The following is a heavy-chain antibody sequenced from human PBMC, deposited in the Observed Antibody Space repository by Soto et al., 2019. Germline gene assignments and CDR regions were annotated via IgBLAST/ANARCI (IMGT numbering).Heavy chain of an antibody. CDR2: INAGAGGT. Sequence: SVKVSYKASRYRFTRFATHWGRLAPGQGLEWMGWINAGAGGTKYSQSFQGRVTITRDTSATTAYMDLYSLTSEDTAMSFCARERGNSGTYDYWGQGTLVTVSS. CDR3: ARERGNSGTYDY. CDR1: RYRFTRFA. D-gene: IGHD1-1*01. J-gene: IGHJ4*02. V-gene: IGHV1-3*01.